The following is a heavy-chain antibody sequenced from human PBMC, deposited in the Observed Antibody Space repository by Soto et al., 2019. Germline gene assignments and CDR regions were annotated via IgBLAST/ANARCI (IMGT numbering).Heavy chain of an antibody. D-gene: IGHD1-26*01. CDR2: IYYSGST. Sequence: SETPSHTRTVSGGSIISYYWSWIRQPPGKGLEWIGYIYYSGSTNYNPSLKSRVTISVDTSKNQFSLKLSSVTAADTAVYYCARDGMAYYFDYWGQGTLVTVSS. CDR1: GGSIISYY. J-gene: IGHJ4*02. V-gene: IGHV4-59*01. CDR3: ARDGMAYYFDY.